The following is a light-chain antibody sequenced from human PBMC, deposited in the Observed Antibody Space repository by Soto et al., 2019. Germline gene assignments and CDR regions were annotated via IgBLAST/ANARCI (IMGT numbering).Light chain of an antibody. CDR1: QSVSSSY. J-gene: IGKJ2*01. Sequence: EIVLTQSPGTLSLSPGERATLSCRASQSVSSSYLAWYQQKPGQAPRLLIYGASSRATGIPDRFSGSGSGTDFTLTISRREPEDFAVYYCQQYRSSPVMYTFGQGTKLEIK. V-gene: IGKV3-20*01. CDR3: QQYRSSPVMYT. CDR2: GAS.